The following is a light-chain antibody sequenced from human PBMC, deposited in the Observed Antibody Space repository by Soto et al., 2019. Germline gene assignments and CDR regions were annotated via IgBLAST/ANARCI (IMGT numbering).Light chain of an antibody. Sequence: EIVLTQSPGTLSLSPGERATLSCRASQSVSSSYLAWYQQKXGQAPRLLIYGASSRATGIPDRFSGSGSGTDFTLTISRLEPEDFAVYYCQQYGSSPRRFGQGTKVEIK. J-gene: IGKJ1*01. V-gene: IGKV3-20*01. CDR3: QQYGSSPRR. CDR2: GAS. CDR1: QSVSSSY.